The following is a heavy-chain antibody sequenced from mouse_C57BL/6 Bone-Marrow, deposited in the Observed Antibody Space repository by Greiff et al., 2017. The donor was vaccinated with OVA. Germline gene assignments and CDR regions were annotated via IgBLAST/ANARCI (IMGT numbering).Heavy chain of an antibody. V-gene: IGHV14-4*01. CDR3: IIYDGYYWYFDV. Sequence: EVQLQQSGAELVRPGASVKLSCTASGFNIKDDYMHWVKQRPEQGLEWIGWIDPENGDTAYASKFQGTATITADTSSNTAYLQLSSLTSEDTAVYYCIIYDGYYWYFDVWGTGTTVTVSS. CDR1: GFNIKDDY. J-gene: IGHJ1*03. CDR2: IDPENGDT. D-gene: IGHD2-3*01.